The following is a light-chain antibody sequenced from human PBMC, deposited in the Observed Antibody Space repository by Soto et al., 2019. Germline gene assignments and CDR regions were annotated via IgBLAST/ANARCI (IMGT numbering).Light chain of an antibody. V-gene: IGKV4-1*01. CDR2: GAS. CDR3: QQYYSTPRT. CDR1: QSVLYSSNDKNY. J-gene: IGKJ1*01. Sequence: VIPPFPESLAVSLGERATINCKSSQSVLYSSNDKNYLAWYQQKPGQPPKLLIYGASTRESGVPDRFSGSGSGTDFTLAISSLQAEDVAVYYCQQYYSTPRTFGQGTKVDI.